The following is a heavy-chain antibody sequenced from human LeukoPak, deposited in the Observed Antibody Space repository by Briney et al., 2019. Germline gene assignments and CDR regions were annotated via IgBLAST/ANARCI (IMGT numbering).Heavy chain of an antibody. J-gene: IGHJ1*01. CDR1: GGTFSSYA. V-gene: IGHV1-69*13. D-gene: IGHD2-2*01. CDR3: ARGHQIGEYFQH. CDR2: IIPIFGTA. Sequence: ASVKVSCKASGGTFSSYAISWVRQAPGQGLEWMGGIIPIFGTANYAQKFQGRVTITADESTSTAYMELSSLRSEDTAVYYCARGHQIGEYFQHWGQGTLVTVSS.